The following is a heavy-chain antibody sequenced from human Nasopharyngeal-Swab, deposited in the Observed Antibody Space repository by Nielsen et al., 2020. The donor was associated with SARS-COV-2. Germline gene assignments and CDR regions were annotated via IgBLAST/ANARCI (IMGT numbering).Heavy chain of an antibody. V-gene: IGHV1-18*01. D-gene: IGHD6-13*01. CDR3: ARDRSLLPAANDALDV. CDR1: GYTFTGYG. CDR2: IRMYNGKT. J-gene: IGHJ3*01. Sequence: ASVKVSCNASGYTFTGYGMSWVRQAPGQGLEWMGWIRMYNGKTHYAQKFQGRVTMSTDTSTNTAHMELKSLTSDDTAVYFCARDRSLLPAANDALDVWGQGTTVTISS.